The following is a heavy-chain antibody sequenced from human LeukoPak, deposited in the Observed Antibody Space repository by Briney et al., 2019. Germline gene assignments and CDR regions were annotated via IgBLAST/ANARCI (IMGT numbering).Heavy chain of an antibody. CDR1: GYTFTSFG. D-gene: IGHD3-10*01. V-gene: IGHV1-18*01. Sequence: ASVKVSCKASGYTFTSFGISWVRQAPGQGLEWMGWISAYNGKTNFGQNFQGRVSMTTDTSTSTAYMELRSLRSDDTAVYYCARDIRHYRSGADFDYWGQGTLVTVSS. J-gene: IGHJ4*02. CDR3: ARDIRHYRSGADFDY. CDR2: ISAYNGKT.